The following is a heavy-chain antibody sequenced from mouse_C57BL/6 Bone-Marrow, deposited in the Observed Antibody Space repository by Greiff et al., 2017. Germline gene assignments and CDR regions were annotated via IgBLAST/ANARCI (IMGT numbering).Heavy chain of an antibody. J-gene: IGHJ4*01. D-gene: IGHD1-1*01. CDR1: GFNIKDDY. Sequence: EVQLQQSGAELVRPGASVKLSCTASGFNIKDDYMHWVKQRPEPGLEWIGWIDPENGDTEYASKFQGKATITADTSSNTAYLQLSSLTSEDTAVYYCTTPVTTVVDYAMDYWGQGTSVTVSS. CDR3: TTPVTTVVDYAMDY. CDR2: IDPENGDT. V-gene: IGHV14-4*01.